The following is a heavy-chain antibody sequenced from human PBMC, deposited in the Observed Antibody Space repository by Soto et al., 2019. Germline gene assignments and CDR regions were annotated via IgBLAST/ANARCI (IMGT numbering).Heavy chain of an antibody. D-gene: IGHD3-10*01. CDR3: AREFITMVRGVILGNWFDP. J-gene: IGHJ5*02. CDR1: GYTFTSYD. CDR2: MNPNSGNT. V-gene: IGHV1-8*01. Sequence: GASVKVSCKASGYTFTSYDINWVRQATGQGLEWMGWMNPNSGNTGYAQKFQGRVTMTRNTSISTAYMELSSLRSEDTAVYYCAREFITMVRGVILGNWFDPWGQGTLVTVSS.